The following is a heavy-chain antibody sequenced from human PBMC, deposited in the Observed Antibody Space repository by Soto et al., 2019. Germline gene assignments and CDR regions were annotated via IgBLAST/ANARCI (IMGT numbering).Heavy chain of an antibody. Sequence: QVQLVESGGGVVQPGRSLRLSCAASGFTFSSYAMHWVRQAPGKGLEWVAVISYDGSNKYYADSVKGRFTISRDNYKNTLYLQMDSLRAEDTAVYYCARLTPGRAVAGNFDYWGQGTLVTVSS. V-gene: IGHV3-30-3*01. CDR2: ISYDGSNK. J-gene: IGHJ4*02. CDR3: ARLTPGRAVAGNFDY. D-gene: IGHD6-19*01. CDR1: GFTFSSYA.